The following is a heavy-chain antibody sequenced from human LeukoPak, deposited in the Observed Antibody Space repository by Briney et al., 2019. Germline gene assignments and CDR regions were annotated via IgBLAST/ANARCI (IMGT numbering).Heavy chain of an antibody. CDR2: VYYSGST. CDR3: ARGSGSYGFFDV. Sequence: SETLSLTCSVSGGDISTYHWSWIRQSPGEAFEYIGNVYYSGSTNYNPSLRSRVTISVDVSKNQFSLNVRSVTAADTAVYYCARGSGSYGFFDVWGPGTLVTVSA. V-gene: IGHV4-59*13. CDR1: GGDISTYH. D-gene: IGHD5-18*01. J-gene: IGHJ4*02.